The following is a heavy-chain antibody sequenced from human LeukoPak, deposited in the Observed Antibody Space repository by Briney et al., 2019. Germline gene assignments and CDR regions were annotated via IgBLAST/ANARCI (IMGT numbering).Heavy chain of an antibody. CDR1: GYTFTNYF. J-gene: IGHJ5*02. D-gene: IGHD4-17*01. Sequence: ASVTVSCKASGYTFTNYFIHWVRQAPGQGLEWMGLINPSGGATTYAQKFQGRVTMTTDTPTNTVYMELNSLRSEDSAVYYCARETAGATETTKLLGNWFDPWGQGTLVTVSS. V-gene: IGHV1-46*01. CDR2: INPSGGAT. CDR3: ARETAGATETTKLLGNWFDP.